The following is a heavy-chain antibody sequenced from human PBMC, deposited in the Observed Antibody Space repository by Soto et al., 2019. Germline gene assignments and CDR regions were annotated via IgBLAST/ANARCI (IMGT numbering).Heavy chain of an antibody. CDR1: RGSVSSGSYY. V-gene: IGHV4-61*01. Sequence: QVQLQESGPGLVKPSETLSLTCTVSRGSVSSGSYYWSWIRQPPGKGLEWIGYIYYSGSTNYNPSLKSRVTVSVDTSKNQFSLKLSSVTAADTAVYYCARGSGPNDAFDIWGQGTMVTVSS. CDR3: ARGSGPNDAFDI. J-gene: IGHJ3*02. CDR2: IYYSGST. D-gene: IGHD2-15*01.